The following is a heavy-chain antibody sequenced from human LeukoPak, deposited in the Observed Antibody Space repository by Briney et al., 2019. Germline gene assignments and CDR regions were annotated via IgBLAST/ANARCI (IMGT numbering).Heavy chain of an antibody. Sequence: PGGSLRLSCAASGFTFSSYGMHWVRQAPGKGLEWVAVISYDGSNKYYADSVKGRFTISRDNSKNTLYLQMNSLRAEDTAVYYCAREYSSGWCGYWGQGTLVTVSS. V-gene: IGHV3-30*03. J-gene: IGHJ4*02. CDR1: GFTFSSYG. CDR3: AREYSSGWCGY. D-gene: IGHD6-19*01. CDR2: ISYDGSNK.